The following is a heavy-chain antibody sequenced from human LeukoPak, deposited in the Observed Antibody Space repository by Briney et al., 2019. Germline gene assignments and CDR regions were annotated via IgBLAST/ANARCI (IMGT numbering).Heavy chain of an antibody. D-gene: IGHD3-22*01. CDR2: INPNSGGT. CDR3: ARDRHPYYYDSSGYFEY. V-gene: IGHV1-2*02. Sequence: ASVKVSCKASGYTFTGYYMHWVRQAPGQGLEWMGWINPNSGGTNYAQKFQGRVTMTRDTSISTAYMELSRLRSDDTAVYYCARDRHPYYYDSSGYFEYWGQGTLVTVSS. J-gene: IGHJ4*02. CDR1: GYTFTGYY.